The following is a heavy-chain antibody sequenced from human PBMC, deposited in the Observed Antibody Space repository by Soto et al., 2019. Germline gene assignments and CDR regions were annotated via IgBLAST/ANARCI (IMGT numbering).Heavy chain of an antibody. CDR2: INHSGST. CDR3: ARDYYGSGSYYKSYYYYGMDV. CDR1: GGSFIGYY. V-gene: IGHV4-34*01. Sequence: PETLSLTCAGYGGSFIGYYWSWIRQPPCKGLRAIGEINHSGSTNYNPSLKSRVTISVDTSKNQFSLKLSSVTAADTAVYYCARDYYGSGSYYKSYYYYGMDVWGQGTTVTVSS. J-gene: IGHJ6*02. D-gene: IGHD3-10*01.